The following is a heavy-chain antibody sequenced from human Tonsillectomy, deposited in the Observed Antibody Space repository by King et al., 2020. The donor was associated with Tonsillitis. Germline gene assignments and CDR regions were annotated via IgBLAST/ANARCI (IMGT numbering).Heavy chain of an antibody. CDR3: ARGGSSSWFYFDY. Sequence: VQLVESGGGVVQPGTSLRLSCSTSGFTFRSSAMHSVRQAPGKGLEGVSVISFDGGNLYSVNSVKGRFTLARDNSKNTLYLQMNSLRGEDTAVYYCARGGSSSWFYFDYWGQGTLVTVSS. CDR1: GFTFRSSA. V-gene: IGHV3-30*04. J-gene: IGHJ4*02. D-gene: IGHD6-13*01. CDR2: ISFDGGNL.